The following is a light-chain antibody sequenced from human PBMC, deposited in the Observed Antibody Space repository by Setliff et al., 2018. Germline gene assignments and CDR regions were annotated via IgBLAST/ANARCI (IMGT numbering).Light chain of an antibody. J-gene: IGLJ1*01. Sequence: QSALTQPPSTSGTPGQRVTISCSGSSSNIGGNTVNWYQQLPGTAPRLLIFSNNGRPSGVPNRFTGSKSGTSASLTISGLQSEDEGDYYCAAWDDSLTGSYVFGTGTKVTVL. V-gene: IGLV1-44*01. CDR1: SSNIGGNT. CDR2: SNN. CDR3: AAWDDSLTGSYV.